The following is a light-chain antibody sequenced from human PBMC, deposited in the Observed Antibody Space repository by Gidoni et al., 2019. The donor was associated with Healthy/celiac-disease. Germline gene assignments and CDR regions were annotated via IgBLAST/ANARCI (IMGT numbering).Light chain of an antibody. V-gene: IGKV3-11*01. J-gene: IGKJ3*01. Sequence: EIVFTQSPATLSLSPGERATLSCRASQSVSSYLAWYQQNPGQAPRLLIYDASNRATGIPARFSGSGSGTDFTLNISSLEPEDFAVYYCQQRSNWPLLFTFGPGTKVDIK. CDR2: DAS. CDR3: QQRSNWPLLFT. CDR1: QSVSSY.